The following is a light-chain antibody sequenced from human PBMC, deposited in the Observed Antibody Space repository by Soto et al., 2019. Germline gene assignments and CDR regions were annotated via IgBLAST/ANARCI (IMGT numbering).Light chain of an antibody. CDR2: GAS. Sequence: QLTQSPSSLSASVGDRVTITCRASLGISSNLAWYQQKPGRAPKLLIFGASTLQSGVPSRFSGSGSGTDFTLTISSLQPADFATYFCQKLNAYPPWTFGQGTKVDIK. J-gene: IGKJ1*01. V-gene: IGKV1-9*01. CDR1: LGISSN. CDR3: QKLNAYPPWT.